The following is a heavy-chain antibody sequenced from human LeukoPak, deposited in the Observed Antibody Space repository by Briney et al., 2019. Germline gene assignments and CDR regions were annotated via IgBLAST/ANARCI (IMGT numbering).Heavy chain of an antibody. D-gene: IGHD1-26*01. V-gene: IGHV3-7*01. J-gene: IGHJ4*02. CDR1: GFTFSTYW. CDR3: ARDVGGSLDY. Sequence: GGSLRLSCAASGFTFSTYWMAWVRQAPGKGLEWVANMKGDESARHQADSVKGRFTISRDSAQNSVYLQMSSLRGEDTAVYYCARDVGGSLDYWGQGTLVTVSS. CDR2: MKGDESAR.